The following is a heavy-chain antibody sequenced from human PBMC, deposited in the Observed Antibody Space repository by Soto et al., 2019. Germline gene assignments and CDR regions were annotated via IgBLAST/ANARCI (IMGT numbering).Heavy chain of an antibody. D-gene: IGHD1-7*01. Sequence: SETLSLTCTVSGGSISSYYWSWIRQPPGKGLEWIGYIYYSGSTNYNPSLKSRVTISVDTSKNQFSLKLSSVTAADTAVYYCARVITGTKNGLYSYYNYTDVRHKGTTITVS. CDR1: GGSISSYY. J-gene: IGHJ6*03. CDR2: IYYSGST. V-gene: IGHV4-59*01. CDR3: ARVITGTKNGLYSYYNYTDV.